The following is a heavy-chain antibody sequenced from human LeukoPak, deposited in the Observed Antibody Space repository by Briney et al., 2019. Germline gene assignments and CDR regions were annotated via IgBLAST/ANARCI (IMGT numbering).Heavy chain of an antibody. CDR2: ISGSGGST. V-gene: IGHV3-23*01. CDR1: GFTFSSYA. J-gene: IGHJ4*02. CDR3: AKDARPDGSGSYFFDY. Sequence: GGSLRLSCAASGFTFSSYAMSWVRQAPGKGLEWASAISGSGGSTYYADSVKGRFTISRDNSKNTLYLQMNSLRAEDTAVYYCAKDARPDGSGSYFFDYWGQGTLVTVSS. D-gene: IGHD3-10*01.